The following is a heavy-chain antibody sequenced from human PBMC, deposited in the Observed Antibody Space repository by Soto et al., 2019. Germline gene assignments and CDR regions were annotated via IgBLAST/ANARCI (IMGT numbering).Heavy chain of an antibody. CDR2: INPGDSNI. CDR1: GDSFTKSW. J-gene: IGHJ4*02. Sequence: PGESLKISCKGSGDSFTKSWIGWVRQMPGKGLEWMGIINPGDSNIRYSPSFQGQVTLSANKSTNTAYLQWSSLKASDTAMYYCARQRTYFDSSTYWGQGALVTVSS. D-gene: IGHD3-22*01. V-gene: IGHV5-51*01. CDR3: ARQRTYFDSSTY.